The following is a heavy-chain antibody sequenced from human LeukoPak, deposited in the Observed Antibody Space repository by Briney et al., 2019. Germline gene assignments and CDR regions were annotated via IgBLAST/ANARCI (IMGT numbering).Heavy chain of an antibody. D-gene: IGHD3-22*01. CDR3: ARDSPSGRRYDSSGYYGQSDY. Sequence: ASVKVSCKASGYTFTTYGIGWVRQAPGQGLEWMGWISAYNGNTNYAQKLQGRVTMTTDTSTSTAYMELRSLRSDDTAVYYCARDSPSGRRYDSSGYYGQSDYWGQGTLVTVSS. CDR2: ISAYNGNT. J-gene: IGHJ4*02. CDR1: GYTFTTYG. V-gene: IGHV1-18*01.